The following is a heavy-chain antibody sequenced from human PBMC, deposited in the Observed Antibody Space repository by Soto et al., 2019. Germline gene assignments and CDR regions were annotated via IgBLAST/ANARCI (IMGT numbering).Heavy chain of an antibody. Sequence: QVQLVESGGGMAQAGTSLRLSCTGSGFTFNSVSQHWVRQGPDKGLEWVAVVSFDGKVTYYAASVKGRFTVSRDISKNTIYLQANCLRPEDTAVYYCAREPYGDSQYFDYWGQGTPVTVSS. D-gene: IGHD2-21*02. CDR1: GFTFNSVS. J-gene: IGHJ4*02. CDR2: VSFDGKVT. CDR3: AREPYGDSQYFDY. V-gene: IGHV3-30*04.